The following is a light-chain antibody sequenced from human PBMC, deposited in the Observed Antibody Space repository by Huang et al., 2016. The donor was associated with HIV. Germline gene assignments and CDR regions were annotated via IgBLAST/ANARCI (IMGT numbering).Light chain of an antibody. J-gene: IGKJ4*01. V-gene: IGKV1-33*01. Sequence: DIQLTQSPSSLSASVGDRVTITCQASQDISNYLNWYQQKTGKAPKLLLYDASNLETGVPSRFSGSGSGTDFTFTISSLQPEDIATYYCQQYDNLPPPTFGGGTKVEIK. CDR1: QDISNY. CDR2: DAS. CDR3: QQYDNLPPPT.